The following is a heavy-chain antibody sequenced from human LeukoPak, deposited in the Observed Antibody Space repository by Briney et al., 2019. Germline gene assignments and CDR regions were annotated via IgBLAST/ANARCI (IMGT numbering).Heavy chain of an antibody. Sequence: PSETLSLTCAVYGGSFSGYYWSWIRQPPGKGLEWIGEINHSGSTNYNPSLKSRVTISVDTSKNQFSLKLSSVTAADTAVYYCARYLKAPTMIVVVGGAFDIWGQGTMVTVSS. V-gene: IGHV4-34*01. CDR1: GGSFSGYY. J-gene: IGHJ3*02. D-gene: IGHD3-22*01. CDR3: ARYLKAPTMIVVVGGAFDI. CDR2: INHSGST.